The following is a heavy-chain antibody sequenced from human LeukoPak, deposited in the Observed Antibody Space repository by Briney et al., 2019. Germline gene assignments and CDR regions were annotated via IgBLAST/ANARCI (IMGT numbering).Heavy chain of an antibody. CDR3: ARRSQLRYFDWLLKPSDWYFDL. Sequence: SETLSLTCAVYGGSLSGYYWSWIRQPPGKGLEWIGEINHSGSTNYNPSLKSRVTISVDTSKNQFSLKLSSVTAADTAVYYCARRSQLRYFDWLLKPSDWYFDLWGRGTLVTVSS. CDR2: INHSGST. V-gene: IGHV4-34*01. J-gene: IGHJ2*01. D-gene: IGHD3-9*01. CDR1: GGSLSGYY.